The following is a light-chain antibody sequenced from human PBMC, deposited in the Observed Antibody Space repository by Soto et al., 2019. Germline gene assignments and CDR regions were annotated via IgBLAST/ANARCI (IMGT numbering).Light chain of an antibody. Sequence: DIQMTQSPSSLSASVGDRVTITCRASQGISSYLNWYQQKPGKAPKLLIYKASTLKSGVPSRFSGSGSGTEFTLTISSLQPDDFATYHCQHYNSYSEAFGQGTKVDIK. CDR2: KAS. CDR1: QGISSY. J-gene: IGKJ1*01. V-gene: IGKV1-5*03. CDR3: QHYNSYSEA.